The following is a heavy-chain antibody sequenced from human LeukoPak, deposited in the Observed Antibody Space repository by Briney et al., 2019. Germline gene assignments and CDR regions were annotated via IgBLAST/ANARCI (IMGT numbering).Heavy chain of an antibody. V-gene: IGHV1-46*01. Sequence: ASVKVSCKASGYTFTSYYIHWVRQAPGQGLEWMGIINPSGGSTSYAQKFQGRVTMTRDTSTSTVYMELSSLRPEDTAVYYCAREWWELLHGVYYFDYWGQGTLVTVSS. J-gene: IGHJ4*02. D-gene: IGHD1-26*01. CDR2: INPSGGST. CDR1: GYTFTSYY. CDR3: AREWWELLHGVYYFDY.